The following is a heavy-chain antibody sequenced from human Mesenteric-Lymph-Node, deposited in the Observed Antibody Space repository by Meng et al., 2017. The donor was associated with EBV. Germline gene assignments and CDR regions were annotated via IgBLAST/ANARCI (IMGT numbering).Heavy chain of an antibody. CDR2: ISSGGIT. CDR3: ATMEMGAYQY. J-gene: IGHJ4*02. D-gene: IGHD3-16*01. Sequence: EGQLVGSGGTLVQRGGSLRLSCAASGFSVSTNYLTWVRQSPGKGLEWVSLISSGGITFYADSVKGRFTVSRDDSKNTVYLQMNSLRGEDTALYYCATMEMGAYQYWGPGTLVTVSS. CDR1: GFSVSTNY. V-gene: IGHV3-53*01.